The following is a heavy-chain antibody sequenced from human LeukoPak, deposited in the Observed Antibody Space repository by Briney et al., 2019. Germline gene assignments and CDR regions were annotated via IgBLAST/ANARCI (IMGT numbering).Heavy chain of an antibody. CDR1: GGSISSGSYY. V-gene: IGHV4-61*02. Sequence: SETLSLTCTVSGGSISSGSYYWSWIRQPAGKGLEWIGRIYTSGSTNYNPSLKSRVTISADTSKNQFSLKLSSVTAADTAVYYCARENNYGSGTFNLYYYYYMDVWGKGTTVTVSS. J-gene: IGHJ6*03. CDR2: IYTSGST. D-gene: IGHD3-10*01. CDR3: ARENNYGSGTFNLYYYYYMDV.